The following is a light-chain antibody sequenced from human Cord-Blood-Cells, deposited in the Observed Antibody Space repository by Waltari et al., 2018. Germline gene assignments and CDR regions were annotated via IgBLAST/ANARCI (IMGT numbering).Light chain of an antibody. CDR2: AAS. Sequence: DIQMPQSPSSLSASLGDRVTITCRASQSISSYLNWYQQKPGKAPKLLIYAASSLQSGVPSRFSGSGSGTDFTLTISSLQPEDFATYYCQQSYSTPFTFGPGTKVDIK. J-gene: IGKJ3*01. CDR1: QSISSY. V-gene: IGKV1-39*01. CDR3: QQSYSTPFT.